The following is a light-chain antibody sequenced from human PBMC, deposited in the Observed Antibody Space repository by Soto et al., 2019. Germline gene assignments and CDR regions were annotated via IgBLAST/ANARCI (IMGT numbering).Light chain of an antibody. V-gene: IGKV3-11*01. CDR3: QQRSNWPPT. Sequence: DIVLTQSPATLSLSPGERATLSCRASQSVSSYLAWYQQKPGQAPRLLIYDASNRATGIPAGFSGSGSGTDFALTISSLEPEDFAIYYCQQRSNWPPTFGQGTKVEIK. CDR2: DAS. J-gene: IGKJ1*01. CDR1: QSVSSY.